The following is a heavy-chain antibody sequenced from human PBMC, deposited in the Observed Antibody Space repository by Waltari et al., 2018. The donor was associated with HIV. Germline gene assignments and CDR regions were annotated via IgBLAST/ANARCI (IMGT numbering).Heavy chain of an antibody. D-gene: IGHD5-12*01. J-gene: IGHJ1*01. Sequence: QVQLVESGGGVVQPGRSLRLSCAASGFTFSSYAMHWVRQAPGKGLEWVAVIWYDGSNKYYADSVKGRFTISRDNSKNTLYLQMNSLRAEDTAVYYCARDHRVVEMATIEYFQHWGQGTLVTVSS. CDR1: GFTFSSYA. CDR3: ARDHRVVEMATIEYFQH. V-gene: IGHV3-33*01. CDR2: IWYDGSNK.